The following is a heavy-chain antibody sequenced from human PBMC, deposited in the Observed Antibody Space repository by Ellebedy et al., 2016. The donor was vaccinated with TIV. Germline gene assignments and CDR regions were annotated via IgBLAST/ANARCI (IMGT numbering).Heavy chain of an antibody. J-gene: IGHJ4*02. V-gene: IGHV3-48*03. CDR3: ARGGYVSGSYSIDY. CDR2: ISSSGSTI. CDR1: GFTFSSYE. Sequence: GESLKISCAASGFTFSSYEMNWVRQAPGKGLEWVSYISSSGSTIYYADSVKGRFTISRDNAKNSLYLQMKSLRAEDTAVYYCARGGYVSGSYSIDYWGQGTLVTVSS. D-gene: IGHD3-10*01.